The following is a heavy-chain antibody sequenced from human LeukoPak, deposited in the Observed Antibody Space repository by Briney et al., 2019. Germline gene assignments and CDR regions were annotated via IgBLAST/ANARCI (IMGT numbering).Heavy chain of an antibody. J-gene: IGHJ2*01. CDR3: ARDRIAAAGTYWYFDL. CDR2: SSSITTTI. CDR1: GFNLSTHG. D-gene: IGHD6-13*01. Sequence: GGSLRLSCTASGFNLSTHGINWVRQAPGKGLEWLSHSSSITTTIYYADAVKGRSTISRDNAKNSLYLQMNSLRAEDTAVYYCARDRIAAAGTYWYFDLWGRGTLVTVSS. V-gene: IGHV3-48*01.